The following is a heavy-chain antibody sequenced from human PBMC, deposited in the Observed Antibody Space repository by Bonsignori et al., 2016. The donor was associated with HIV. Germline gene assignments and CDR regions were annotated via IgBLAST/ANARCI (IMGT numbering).Heavy chain of an antibody. D-gene: IGHD1-26*01. V-gene: IGHV3-74*01. CDR1: GFTFRSHW. CDR3: VRVWVSGSFDY. J-gene: IGHJ4*02. Sequence: EVQLVESGGGLVQPGGSLRLSCAASGFTFRSHWMHWVRQAPGKGLVWVSRINSDGSITNYADSVKGRFTISRDNARNTLYLQMNSLRAEDTAVYYCVRVWVSGSFDYWGQGTLVTVSS. CDR2: INSDGSIT.